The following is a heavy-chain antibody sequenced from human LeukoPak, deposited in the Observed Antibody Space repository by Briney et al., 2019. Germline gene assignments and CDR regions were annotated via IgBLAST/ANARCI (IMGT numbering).Heavy chain of an antibody. J-gene: IGHJ4*02. D-gene: IGHD3-9*01. CDR2: IYPGDSDP. CDR1: GYSFTNYW. Sequence: GESPKISCKGSGYSFTNYWIGWVPQMPGKGLEWMGIIYPGDSDPRYSPSFQGQVTISADKSISTAYLQWSSLKASDTAMYYCARLDILTGSPFDYLGQGTLASLSS. CDR3: ARLDILTGSPFDY. V-gene: IGHV5-51*01.